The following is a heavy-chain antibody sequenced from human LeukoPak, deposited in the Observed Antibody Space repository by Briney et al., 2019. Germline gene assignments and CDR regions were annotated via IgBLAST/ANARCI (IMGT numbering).Heavy chain of an antibody. Sequence: ASVKVSCKASGYTFTSYGISWVRQAPGQGLEWMGWISAYNGTTYYAQKLQRRVTMTAATTTSTAYMQLTRLSADATAEYYCAREGMITDYWGQGTLVTVSS. CDR1: GYTFTSYG. CDR3: AREGMITDY. CDR2: ISAYNGTT. V-gene: IGHV1-18*01. D-gene: IGHD3-16*01. J-gene: IGHJ4*02.